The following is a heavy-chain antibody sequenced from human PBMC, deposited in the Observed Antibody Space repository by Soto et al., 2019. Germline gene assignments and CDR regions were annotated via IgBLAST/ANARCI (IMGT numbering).Heavy chain of an antibody. J-gene: IGHJ6*02. Sequence: GGSLRLSCAASGFTFSSYGMHWVRQAPGKGLEWVAVISYDGSNKYYADSVKGRFTISRDNSKNTLYLQMNSLRAEDTAVYYCAKEGGTAVAGYDPRYYYYYGMDVWGQGTTVTVSS. CDR1: GFTFSSYG. V-gene: IGHV3-30*18. D-gene: IGHD6-19*01. CDR2: ISYDGSNK. CDR3: AKEGGTAVAGYDPRYYYYYGMDV.